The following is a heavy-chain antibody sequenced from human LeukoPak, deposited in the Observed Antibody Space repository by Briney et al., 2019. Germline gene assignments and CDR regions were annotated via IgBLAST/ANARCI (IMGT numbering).Heavy chain of an antibody. D-gene: IGHD3-10*01. V-gene: IGHV4-38-2*02. J-gene: IGHJ6*03. CDR3: ARSGPYYYHYLDV. Sequence: SETLSLTCTVSGYSLTNGYYWVWIRQPPGKGLEWIGAVYHSGSTYYNPSLRSRVAISVDTSKNHFSLKLSSVTAADTAVFFCARSGPYYYHYLDVWAKGPRSPSP. CDR1: GYSLTNGYY. CDR2: VYHSGST.